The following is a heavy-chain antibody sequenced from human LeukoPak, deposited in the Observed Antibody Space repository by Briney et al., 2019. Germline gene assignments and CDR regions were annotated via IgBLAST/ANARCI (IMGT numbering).Heavy chain of an antibody. J-gene: IGHJ4*02. V-gene: IGHV1-46*01. CDR3: ARDQEGLDF. Sequence: ASVKVSCKASGYTFTSNYIQWVRQAPGQGLEWMGMIYPRDGSTSYAQKFQGRVTVTRDTSTSTVHMELSGLRSEDTAVYYCARDQEGLDFWGQGTLVIVAS. CDR1: GYTFTSNY. CDR2: IYPRDGST.